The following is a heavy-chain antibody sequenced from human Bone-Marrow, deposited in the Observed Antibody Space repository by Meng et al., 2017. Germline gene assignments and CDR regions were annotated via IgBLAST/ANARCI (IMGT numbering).Heavy chain of an antibody. Sequence: SVKVSCKASRGTFSSYAISWVRQAPGQGLEWMGGIIPIFGTANYSQKFQGRVTITADESTSTAYMELSSLRSEDTAVYYCAREFTMVRGVIRDWGQGTLVTVSS. CDR1: RGTFSSYA. J-gene: IGHJ4*02. CDR3: AREFTMVRGVIRD. CDR2: IIPIFGTA. D-gene: IGHD3-10*01. V-gene: IGHV1-69*13.